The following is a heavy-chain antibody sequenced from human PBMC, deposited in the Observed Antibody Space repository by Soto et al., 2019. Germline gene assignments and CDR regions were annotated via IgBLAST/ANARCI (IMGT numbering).Heavy chain of an antibody. D-gene: IGHD6-13*01. CDR3: TRSIITTAGTDAFDL. V-gene: IGHV1-46*03. J-gene: IGHJ3*01. CDR1: GYTFTSYY. Sequence: QVQLVQSGAEVKKPGASVRVSCKASGYTFTSYYIHWVRQAPGQGPEWMGMISPSSGGTDYAQKFQGRVTMTRETSTSTVYMELSSLRSEDTAVYFCTRSIITTAGTDAFDLWDQGTLVTVSS. CDR2: ISPSSGGT.